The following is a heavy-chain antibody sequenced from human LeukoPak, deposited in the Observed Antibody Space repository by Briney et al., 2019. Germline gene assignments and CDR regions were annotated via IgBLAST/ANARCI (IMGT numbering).Heavy chain of an antibody. D-gene: IGHD2-21*02. CDR1: GYRFTSYW. Sequence: GESLRISCKGSGYRFTSYWISWVRQMPGKGLEWMGRIDPSDSYTNYSPSFQGHVTISADKSISTAYLQWSSLKASDTAMYYCARRALPPAYCGGDCFDAFDIWGQGTMVTVSS. V-gene: IGHV5-10-1*01. J-gene: IGHJ3*02. CDR2: IDPSDSYT. CDR3: ARRALPPAYCGGDCFDAFDI.